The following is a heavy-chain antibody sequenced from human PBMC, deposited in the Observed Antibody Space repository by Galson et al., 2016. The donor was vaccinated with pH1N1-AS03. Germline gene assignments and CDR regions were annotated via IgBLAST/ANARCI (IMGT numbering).Heavy chain of an antibody. CDR1: GGSTSSYY. CDR2: VYYNGIT. J-gene: IGHJ4*02. D-gene: IGHD3-9*01. CDR3: AGGAYDTLTGDYNSAPFDY. Sequence: SETLSLTCAVSGGSTSSYYWSWIRQPPGKGLEWIGYVYYNGITNYNPSLKSRVTISIDTSKNQFSLKLSSVTAADTAVYYCAGGAYDTLTGDYNSAPFDYWGRGTLITVSS. V-gene: IGHV4-59*01.